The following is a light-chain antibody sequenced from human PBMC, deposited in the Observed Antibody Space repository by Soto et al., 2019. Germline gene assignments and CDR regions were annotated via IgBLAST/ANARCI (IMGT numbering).Light chain of an antibody. CDR1: SSNIGADFD. V-gene: IGLV1-40*01. CDR3: QSYDTSLNVYVV. J-gene: IGLJ2*01. Sequence: QSVLTQPPSVSGAPGQRVTISCTGSSSNIGADFDVHWYRQLPGTAPKLLIYGNINRPSGVPDRFSGSTSGTSASLTITGLQAEDGADYYCQSYDTSLNVYVVFGGGTKLTVL. CDR2: GNI.